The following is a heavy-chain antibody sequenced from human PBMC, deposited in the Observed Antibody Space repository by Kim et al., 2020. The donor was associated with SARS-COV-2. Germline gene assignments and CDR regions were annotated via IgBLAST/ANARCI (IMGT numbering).Heavy chain of an antibody. CDR3: ARGVTIFGVVISMYYFDY. D-gene: IGHD3-3*01. CDR1: GGSISSGDYY. CDR2: IYYSGST. V-gene: IGHV4-30-4*01. J-gene: IGHJ4*02. Sequence: SETLSLTCTVSGGSISSGDYYWSWIRQPPGKGLEWIGYIYYSGSTYYNPSLKSRVTISVDTSKNQFSLKLSSVTAADTAVYYCARGVTIFGVVISMYYFDYWGQGTLVTVSS.